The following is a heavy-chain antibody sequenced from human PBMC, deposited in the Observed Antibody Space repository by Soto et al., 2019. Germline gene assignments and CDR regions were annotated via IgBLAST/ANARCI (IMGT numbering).Heavy chain of an antibody. Sequence: QITLKESGPTLVKPTQTLTLTCTFSGFSLSTSGVGVGWIRQPPGKALEWLALIYWDDDKRYSPSLKSRLTITKDTSKNQVVLTMTNMDPVDTATYYCGFYGSGSYYATDNWFDPWGQGTLVTVSS. V-gene: IGHV2-5*02. CDR1: GFSLSTSGVG. D-gene: IGHD3-10*01. CDR3: GFYGSGSYYATDNWFDP. CDR2: IYWDDDK. J-gene: IGHJ5*02.